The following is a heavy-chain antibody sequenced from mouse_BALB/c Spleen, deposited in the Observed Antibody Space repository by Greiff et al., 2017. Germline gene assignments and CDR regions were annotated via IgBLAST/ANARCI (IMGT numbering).Heavy chain of an antibody. J-gene: IGHJ4*01. D-gene: IGHD1-2*01. CDR1: GFTFSDYY. V-gene: IGHV5-4*02. Sequence: EVMLVESGGGLVKPGGSLKLSCAASGFTFSDYYMYWVRQTPEKRLEWVATISDGGSYTYYPDSVKGRFTISRDNAKNNLYLQMSSLKSEDTAMYYCARDYGYGAMDYWGQGTSVTVSS. CDR2: ISDGGSYT. CDR3: ARDYGYGAMDY.